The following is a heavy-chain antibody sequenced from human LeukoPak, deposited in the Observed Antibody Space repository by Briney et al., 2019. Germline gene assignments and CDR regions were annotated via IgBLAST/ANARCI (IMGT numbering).Heavy chain of an antibody. V-gene: IGHV1-69*13. CDR3: ARGGRDCSSTSCYDGFDY. D-gene: IGHD2-2*01. CDR2: IIPIFGTA. J-gene: IGHJ4*02. Sequence: ASVKVSCKASGYTFTSYAISWVRQAPGQGLEWMGGIIPIFGTANYAQKFQGRVTITADESTSTAYMELSSLRSEDTAVYYCARGGRDCSSTSCYDGFDYWGQGTLVTVSS. CDR1: GYTFTSYA.